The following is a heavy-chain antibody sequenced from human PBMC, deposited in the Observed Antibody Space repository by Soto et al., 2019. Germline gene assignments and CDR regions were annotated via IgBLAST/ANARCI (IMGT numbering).Heavy chain of an antibody. CDR2: IYYSGST. CDR1: GGSISSGDYY. D-gene: IGHD3-22*01. CDR3: ASYTYYYDNRGRLNNWFDP. V-gene: IGHV4-30-4*01. J-gene: IGHJ5*02. Sequence: PSETLSLTCTVSGGSISSGDYYWSWIRQPPGKGLEWIGYIYYSGSTYYNPSLKSRVTISVDTSKNQFSLKLSSVTAADTAVYYCASYTYYYDNRGRLNNWFDPWGQGTLVTV.